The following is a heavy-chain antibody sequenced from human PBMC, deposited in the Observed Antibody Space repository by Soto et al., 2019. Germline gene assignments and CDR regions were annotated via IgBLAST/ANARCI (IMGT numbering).Heavy chain of an antibody. D-gene: IGHD2-2*01. CDR3: AKGPAIVLVPAAMNYYYGMDV. CDR2: ISYDGSNK. Sequence: GGSLRLSCAASGFNFSSHGMHWVRQDTGKGLEWVAVISYDGSNKYYADSVKGRFTISRDNSKNTLYLQMNSLRAEDTAVYYCAKGPAIVLVPAAMNYYYGMDVWGQGATVTVSS. J-gene: IGHJ6*02. V-gene: IGHV3-30*18. CDR1: GFNFSSHG.